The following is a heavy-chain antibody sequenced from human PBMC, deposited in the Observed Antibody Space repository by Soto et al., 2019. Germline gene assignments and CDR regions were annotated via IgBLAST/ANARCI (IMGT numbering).Heavy chain of an antibody. J-gene: IGHJ6*02. D-gene: IGHD3-3*01. V-gene: IGHV3-30*18. CDR3: AKDWGEFGVAGGDEVYYYYYGMDV. CDR1: GFTFSSYG. CDR2: ISYDGSNK. Sequence: PGGSLRLSCAASGFTFSSYGMHWVRQAPGKGLEWVAVISYDGSNKYYADSVKGRFTISRDNSKNTLYLQMNSLRAEDTAVYYCAKDWGEFGVAGGDEVYYYYYGMDVWGQGTTVTVSS.